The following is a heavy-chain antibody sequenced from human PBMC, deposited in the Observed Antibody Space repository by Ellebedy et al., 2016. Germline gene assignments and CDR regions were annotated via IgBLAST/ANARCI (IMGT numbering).Heavy chain of an antibody. CDR1: GFTFSSQS. CDR3: ARGYDHADSPC. D-gene: IGHD1-14*01. J-gene: IGHJ4*02. V-gene: IGHV3-21*01. CDR2: IGSSSDYM. Sequence: GGSLRLSCTASGFTFSSQSMNWVRQAPGKGLEWVSSIGSSSDYMKYADSVKGRFTITRDNAKNSLYLQMNSLRAEDTAVYYCARGYDHADSPCWGQGTLVIVSS.